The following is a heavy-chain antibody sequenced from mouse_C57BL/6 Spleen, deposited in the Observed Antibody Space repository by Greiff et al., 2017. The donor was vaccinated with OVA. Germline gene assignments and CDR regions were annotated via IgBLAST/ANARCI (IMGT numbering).Heavy chain of an antibody. Sequence: VQLQQSGPELVKPGASVKISCKASGYAFSSSWMNWVKQRPGKGLEWIGRIYPGDGDTNYNGKFKGKATLTADKPSSTAYMQLSSLTSEDSAVYFCARSRYGSSLAWFAYWGQGTLVTVSA. CDR1: GYAFSSSW. CDR3: ARSRYGSSLAWFAY. J-gene: IGHJ3*01. D-gene: IGHD1-1*01. V-gene: IGHV1-82*01. CDR2: IYPGDGDT.